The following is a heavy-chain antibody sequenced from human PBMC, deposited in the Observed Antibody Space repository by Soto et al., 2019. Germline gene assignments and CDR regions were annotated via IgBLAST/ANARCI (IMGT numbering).Heavy chain of an antibody. J-gene: IGHJ6*02. D-gene: IGHD2-15*01. CDR2: IIPILGIA. Sequence: ASVKVSCTASGGTFSSYTISWVRQAPGQGLEWMGRIIPILGIANYAQKFQGRVTITADKSTSTAYMELSSLRSEDTAVYYCARDEGYCSGGSCYWDYGMDVWGQGTTVTVSS. V-gene: IGHV1-69*04. CDR1: GGTFSSYT. CDR3: ARDEGYCSGGSCYWDYGMDV.